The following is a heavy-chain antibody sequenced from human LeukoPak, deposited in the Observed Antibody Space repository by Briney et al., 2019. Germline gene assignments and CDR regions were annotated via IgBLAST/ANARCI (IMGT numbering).Heavy chain of an antibody. Sequence: GGSLRLSCAASGFSFSSYGMRWVRQAPGKGLEWVGDIWYDGSHTYYADSVKGRFTISRDNSMNTLYMQMNSPRGEDAAVYFCARGGGLDVWGQGATVTVSS. CDR1: GFSFSSYG. J-gene: IGHJ6*02. D-gene: IGHD3-16*01. V-gene: IGHV3-33*01. CDR3: ARGGGLDV. CDR2: IWYDGSHT.